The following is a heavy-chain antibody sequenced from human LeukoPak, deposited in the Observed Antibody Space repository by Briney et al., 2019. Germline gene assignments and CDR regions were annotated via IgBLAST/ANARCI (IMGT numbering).Heavy chain of an antibody. CDR2: IYYSGST. D-gene: IGHD1/OR15-1a*01. CDR3: ARRRRGQLEQNYYYMDV. V-gene: IGHV4-39*01. Sequence: SETLSLTCTVSGGSISSSSYYWGWIRQPPGKGLEWIGSIYYSGSTYYNPSLKSRVTISVDTSKNQFSLKLSSVTAADTAVYYCARRRRGQLEQNYYYMDVWGKGTTVTVSS. CDR1: GGSISSSSYY. J-gene: IGHJ6*03.